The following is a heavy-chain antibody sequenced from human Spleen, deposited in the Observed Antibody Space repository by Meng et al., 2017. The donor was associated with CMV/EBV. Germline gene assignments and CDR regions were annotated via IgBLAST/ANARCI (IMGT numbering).Heavy chain of an antibody. Sequence: SVKVSCKASGDTFSSYAITWVRQAPGQGLEWMGGIIPMFGTAKYAQKFQGRVTITTDESTSTAYMELSSLRSEDTAVYYCARVAARGEFYYGMDVWGQGTTVTVSS. V-gene: IGHV1-69*05. D-gene: IGHD3-16*01. CDR1: GDTFSSYA. CDR2: IIPMFGTA. CDR3: ARVAARGEFYYGMDV. J-gene: IGHJ6*02.